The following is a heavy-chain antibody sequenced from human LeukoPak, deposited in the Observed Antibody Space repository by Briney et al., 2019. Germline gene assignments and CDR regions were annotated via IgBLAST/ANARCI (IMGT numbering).Heavy chain of an antibody. V-gene: IGHV3-53*01. Sequence: GGSLRLASAASGFTVSSNYISCVRQAPGKGLEWVSVIYSGGSRYFADSVKGRFTISRDNSKNTMYLQMNSLRAEDTAVYYCARVKYGSGSLIYDYYYMDVWGKGTTVTISS. D-gene: IGHD3-10*01. CDR1: GFTVSSNY. CDR2: IYSGGSR. J-gene: IGHJ6*03. CDR3: ARVKYGSGSLIYDYYYMDV.